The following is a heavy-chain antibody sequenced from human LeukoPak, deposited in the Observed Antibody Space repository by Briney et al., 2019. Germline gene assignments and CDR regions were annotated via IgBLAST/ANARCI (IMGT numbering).Heavy chain of an antibody. Sequence: ASVKVSCKASGYTFTSYGISWVRQAPGQGLEWMGWISAYNGNTNYAQKLQGRVTMTTDTSTSTAYMELRSLRSDDTVVYYCAREDSMITFGGVIALGYWGQGTLVTVSS. CDR2: ISAYNGNT. V-gene: IGHV1-18*01. CDR3: AREDSMITFGGVIALGY. J-gene: IGHJ4*02. D-gene: IGHD3-16*02. CDR1: GYTFTSYG.